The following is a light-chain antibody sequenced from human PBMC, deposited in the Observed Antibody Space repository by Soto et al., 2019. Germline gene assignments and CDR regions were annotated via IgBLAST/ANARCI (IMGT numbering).Light chain of an antibody. J-gene: IGKJ2*01. CDR2: KAS. V-gene: IGKV1-5*03. CDR3: QQYDIHST. CDR1: QSVSNW. Sequence: IQMTQSPSTLSASVGARVSITCRASQSVSNWVAWYQLKPGKVPKLLIHKASNLQSGVPSRFSGSGSGADFTLTISSLQPDDSATYYCQQYDIHSTFGQGTKLEIK.